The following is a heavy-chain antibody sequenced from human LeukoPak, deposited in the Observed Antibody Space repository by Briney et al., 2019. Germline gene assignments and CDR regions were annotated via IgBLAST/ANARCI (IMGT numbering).Heavy chain of an antibody. J-gene: IGHJ4*02. V-gene: IGHV4-59*01. CDR3: ARDTPGAAGRYFDY. CDR1: GGSISSYY. Sequence: SETLSLTCTVSGGSISSYYWSWIRQPPGKGLEWIGYIYYSGSTNYNPSLKSRVTISVDTSKNQFSLKLSSVTAADTAVYYCARDTPGAAGRYFDYWGQGTLVTVSS. CDR2: IYYSGST. D-gene: IGHD6-13*01.